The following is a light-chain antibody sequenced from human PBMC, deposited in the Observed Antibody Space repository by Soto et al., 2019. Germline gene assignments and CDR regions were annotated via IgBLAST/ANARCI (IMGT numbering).Light chain of an antibody. CDR2: DAS. CDR3: QQYNSYSWT. V-gene: IGKV1-5*01. CDR1: QSISSW. J-gene: IGKJ1*01. Sequence: DIQMTQSPSTLSASVGERVTITCRASQSISSWLAWYQQKPGKAPKLLIYDASSLESGVPSRFSGSGSGTEFTLTISSLQPDDFATYYCQQYNSYSWTFGQGAKVDIK.